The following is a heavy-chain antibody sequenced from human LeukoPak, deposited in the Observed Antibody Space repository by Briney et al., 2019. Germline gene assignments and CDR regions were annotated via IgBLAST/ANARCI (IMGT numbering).Heavy chain of an antibody. D-gene: IGHD3-10*01. J-gene: IGHJ4*02. CDR2: ITSASSAM. CDR3: APAGGISTWFLDY. CDR1: GFDFSGYS. Sequence: GGSLRLSRAASGFDFSGYSMTWVRQGPGKGLEWVSSITSASSAMYYADSVKGRFIISRDNAKKSLYLQMDSLRAEDTGVYYCAPAGGISTWFLDYWGQGTLVAVSS. V-gene: IGHV3-21*03.